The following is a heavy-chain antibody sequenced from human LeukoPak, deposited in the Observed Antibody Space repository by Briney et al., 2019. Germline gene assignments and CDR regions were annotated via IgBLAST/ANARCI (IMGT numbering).Heavy chain of an antibody. CDR3: ANGAHPDSSHYYFDY. V-gene: IGHV3-23*01. D-gene: IGHD2-21*01. CDR2: ITGRGVRT. CDR1: GFTLNKYG. Sequence: GGSLRLSCAASGFTLNKYGMSWVRQAPGKGLEWVSAITGRGVRTYNGDSVKGRFTISRDSSKNMVYLQMNSLRGEDTAVYYCANGAHPDSSHYYFDYWGQGALVTVSS. J-gene: IGHJ4*02.